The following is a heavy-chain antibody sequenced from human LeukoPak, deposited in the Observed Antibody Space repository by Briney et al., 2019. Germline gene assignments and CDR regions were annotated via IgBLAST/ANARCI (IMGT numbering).Heavy chain of an antibody. D-gene: IGHD6-6*01. CDR1: GFTVSSNY. V-gene: IGHV3-53*01. J-gene: IGHJ4*02. CDR3: ARSSYSSSYYFDY. CDR2: IYSGGST. Sequence: GGSLRLSCAASGFTVSSNYMSWVRQAPGKGLEWVSVIYSGGSTYDADSVNGRFTISRDNSKNTLYLQMNSLRAEDTAVYYCARSSYSSSYYFDYWGQGTLVTVSS.